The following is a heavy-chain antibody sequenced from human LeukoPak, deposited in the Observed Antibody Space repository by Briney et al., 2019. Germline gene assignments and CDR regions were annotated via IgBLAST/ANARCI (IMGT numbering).Heavy chain of an antibody. Sequence: GGSLRLSCAASGFTFSSYAMHWVRQAPGKGLEWVAVISYDGSNKYCADSVKGRFTISRDNSKNTLYLQMNSLRAEDTAVYYCARERHNEFDYWGQGTLVTVSS. D-gene: IGHD1-1*01. CDR1: GFTFSSYA. J-gene: IGHJ4*02. CDR2: ISYDGSNK. CDR3: ARERHNEFDY. V-gene: IGHV3-30-3*01.